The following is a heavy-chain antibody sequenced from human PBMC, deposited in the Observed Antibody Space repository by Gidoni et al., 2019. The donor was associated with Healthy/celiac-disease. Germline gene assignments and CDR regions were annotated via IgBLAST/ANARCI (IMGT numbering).Heavy chain of an antibody. CDR1: GFTFSSYR. CDR3: ARGSTVTTSYYYYGMDV. CDR2: ISSSSSYI. V-gene: IGHV3-21*01. J-gene: IGHJ6*02. Sequence: EVQLVESGGGLVKPGGSLRLSCAASGFTFSSYRMNWVRQAPGKGLEWVSSISSSSSYIYYADSVKGRFTISRDNAKNSLYLQMNSLRAEDTAVYYCARGSTVTTSYYYYGMDVWGQGTTVTVSS. D-gene: IGHD4-17*01.